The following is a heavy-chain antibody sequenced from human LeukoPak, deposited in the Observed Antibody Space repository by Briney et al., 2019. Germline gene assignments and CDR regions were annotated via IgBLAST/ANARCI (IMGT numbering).Heavy chain of an antibody. CDR3: ARELLDSSGPTFDY. D-gene: IGHD3-22*01. CDR2: IIPIFGTA. V-gene: IGHV1-69*01. CDR1: GGTFSSYA. J-gene: IGHJ4*02. Sequence: GSSVTVSCTASGGTFSSYAISWVRPAPGQGLEWMGGIIPIFGTANYAQKFQGRVTITADESTSTAYMELSSLRSEDTAVYYCARELLDSSGPTFDYWGQGTLVTVSS.